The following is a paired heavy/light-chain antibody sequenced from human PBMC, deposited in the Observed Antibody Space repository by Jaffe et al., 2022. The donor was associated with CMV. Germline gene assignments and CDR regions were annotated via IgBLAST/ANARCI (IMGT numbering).Light chain of an antibody. Sequence: DIQLTQSPSSLSASPGDRVTITCRASQSISTYLNWYQQKPGKAPKLLIYGATTLQSGVPSRFGGSGSGTDFTLTISSLRPEDFATYYCQQSHGVPLTFGGGTKVEIK. CDR2: GAT. J-gene: IGKJ4*01. CDR3: QQSHGVPLT. CDR1: QSISTY. V-gene: IGKV1-39*01.
Heavy chain of an antibody. J-gene: IGHJ4*02. CDR2: ISDSGNT. CDR3: ARTVNTFLDFFDY. V-gene: IGHV4-59*01. CDR1: GGSINYNY. D-gene: IGHD4-17*01. Sequence: QVQLQESGPGLVKPSETLSLTCTVSGGSINYNYWSWIRQPPGRGLEWIGYISDSGNTNYNPSLESRVTMSVDRSKNQVSLKLSSVTSADTAVYYCARTVNTFLDFFDYWGQGTLVTASS.